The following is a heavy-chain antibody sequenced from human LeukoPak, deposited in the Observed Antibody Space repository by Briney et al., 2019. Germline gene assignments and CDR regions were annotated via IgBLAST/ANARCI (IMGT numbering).Heavy chain of an antibody. CDR1: GGSISGSSHY. J-gene: IGHJ4*02. V-gene: IGHV4-39*07. CDR2: IYYSGST. Sequence: PSETLSLTCTVSGGSISGSSHYWGWIRQPPGKGLEWIGSIYYSGSTYYNPSLKSRVTISVDTSKNQFSLKLRSVTAADTAVYYCARGRDDHLNWGQGTLVTVFS. D-gene: IGHD5-24*01. CDR3: ARGRDDHLN.